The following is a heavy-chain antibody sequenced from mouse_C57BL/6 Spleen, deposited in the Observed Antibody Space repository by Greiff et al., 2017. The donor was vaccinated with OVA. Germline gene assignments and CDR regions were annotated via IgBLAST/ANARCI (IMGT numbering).Heavy chain of an antibody. CDR3: ARRGGYGYDGDYYARDY. D-gene: IGHD2-2*01. J-gene: IGHJ4*01. CDR2: IYPRSGNT. Sequence: QVQLQQSGAELARPGASVKLSCKASGYTFTSYGISWVKQRTGQGLEWIGEIYPRSGNTYYHEKFKGKATLTADKSSSTAYMELRSLTSEDSAVYFCARRGGYGYDGDYYARDYWGQGTSVTVSS. CDR1: GYTFTSYG. V-gene: IGHV1-81*01.